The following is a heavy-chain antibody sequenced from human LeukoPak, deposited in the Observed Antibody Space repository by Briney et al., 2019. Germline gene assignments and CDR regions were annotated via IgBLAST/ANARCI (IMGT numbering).Heavy chain of an antibody. CDR3: ARDMFSGSYSGVNY. D-gene: IGHD1-26*01. CDR2: INHDGSDK. Sequence: PGGSLRLSCAASGFTFSTHWMSWVRQAPGRGLEWVANINHDGSDKYYVDSVKGRFTISRDNAENSLYLQMNSLRAEDTAVYYCARDMFSGSYSGVNYWGQGILVTVSS. J-gene: IGHJ4*02. V-gene: IGHV3-7*04. CDR1: GFTFSTHW.